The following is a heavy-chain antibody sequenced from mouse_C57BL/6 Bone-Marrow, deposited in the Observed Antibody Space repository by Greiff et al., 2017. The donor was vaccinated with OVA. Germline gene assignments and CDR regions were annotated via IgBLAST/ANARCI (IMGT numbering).Heavy chain of an antibody. J-gene: IGHJ4*01. D-gene: IGHD2-3*01. V-gene: IGHV1-55*01. CDR3: ARYDGYYVDAMDY. Sequence: QVQLKQPGAELVKPGASVKMSCKASGYTFTSYWITWVKQRPGQGLEWIGDIYPGSGSTNYNEKFKSKATLTVDTSSSTAYMQLSSLTSEDSAVYYCARYDGYYVDAMDYWGQGTSVTVSS. CDR2: IYPGSGST. CDR1: GYTFTSYW.